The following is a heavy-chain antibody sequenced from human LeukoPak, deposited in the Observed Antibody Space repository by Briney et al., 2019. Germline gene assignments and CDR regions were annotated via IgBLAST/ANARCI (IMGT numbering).Heavy chain of an antibody. J-gene: IGHJ4*02. V-gene: IGHV4-39*01. Sequence: PSETLSLTCTVSGGSISSYYWSWIRQPPGKGLERIGSIYYSGSTYYNPSLKSRVTISVDTSKNQFSLKLSSVTAADTAVYYCARRRIVVVPAANSLFDYWGQGTLVTVSS. CDR3: ARRRIVVVPAANSLFDY. D-gene: IGHD2-2*01. CDR2: IYYSGST. CDR1: GGSISSYY.